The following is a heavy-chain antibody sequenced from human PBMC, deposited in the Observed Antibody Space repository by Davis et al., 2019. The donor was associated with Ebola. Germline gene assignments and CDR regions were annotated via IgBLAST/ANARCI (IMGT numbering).Heavy chain of an antibody. Sequence: PGGSLRLSCAASGFTFSSYAMSWVRQAPGKGLEWVSAISGSGGSTYYADSVKGRFTISRNNSKNTLYLQMNSLRAEDTAVYYCAKDLLFPTVVTEAYWGQGTLVTVSS. J-gene: IGHJ4*02. CDR2: ISGSGGST. CDR3: AKDLLFPTVVTEAY. CDR1: GFTFSSYA. D-gene: IGHD4-23*01. V-gene: IGHV3-23*01.